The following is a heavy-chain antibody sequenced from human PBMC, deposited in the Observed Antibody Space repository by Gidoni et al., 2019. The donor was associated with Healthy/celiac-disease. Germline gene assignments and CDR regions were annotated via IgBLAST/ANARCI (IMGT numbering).Heavy chain of an antibody. CDR1: GFTFSSYA. CDR3: AKDLLIAAENPDAFDI. CDR2: ISGSGGST. V-gene: IGHV3-23*01. J-gene: IGHJ3*02. Sequence: EVQLLESGGGLVQPGGSLSLSCAASGFTFSSYAMSWVRQAPGKGLEWVSAISGSGGSTYYADSVKGRFTISRDNSKNTLYLQMNSLRAEDTAVYYCAKDLLIAAENPDAFDIWGQGTMVTVSS. D-gene: IGHD6-13*01.